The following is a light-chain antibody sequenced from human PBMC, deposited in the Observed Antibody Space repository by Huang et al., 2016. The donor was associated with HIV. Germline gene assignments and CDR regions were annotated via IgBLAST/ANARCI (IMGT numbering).Light chain of an antibody. V-gene: IGKV3-11*01. CDR3: QQRSNWPPGAT. CDR2: DTS. Sequence: EIVLTQSPATLSLSPGERTTLSCRASQSVSNYLAWYQHKPGQAPRLLIYDTSNRTTGIPARFSGSVSGTDFTLTISSLEPEDFAVYYCQQRSNWPPGATFGQGTRLEIK. CDR1: QSVSNY. J-gene: IGKJ5*01.